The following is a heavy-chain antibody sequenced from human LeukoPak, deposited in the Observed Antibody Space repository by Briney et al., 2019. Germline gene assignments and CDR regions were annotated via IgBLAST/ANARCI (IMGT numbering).Heavy chain of an antibody. CDR1: GYTFTNYY. Sequence: RASVKVSCKASGYTFTNYYMHWVRQAPGQRLEWMGWINAGNGNTKYSQKFQGRVTITRDTSASTAYMELRSLRSDDTAVYYCARIGRNSGSYPGDNWGQGTLVTVSS. CDR3: ARIGRNSGSYPGDN. D-gene: IGHD1-26*01. J-gene: IGHJ4*02. CDR2: INAGNGNT. V-gene: IGHV1-3*01.